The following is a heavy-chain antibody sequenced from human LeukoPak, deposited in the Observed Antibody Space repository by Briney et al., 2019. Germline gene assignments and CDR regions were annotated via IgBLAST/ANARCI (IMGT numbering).Heavy chain of an antibody. CDR1: GFTFSSYS. Sequence: GGSLRLSCAASGFTFSSYSMNWVRQAPGKGLEWVSSISSSSSYIYYADSVKGRFTISRDNAKNSLYLQMNSLRAEDTAVYYCARPQPQFCSSTNCYYMDVWGKGTTVTVSS. CDR3: ARPQPQFCSSTNCYYMDV. V-gene: IGHV3-21*01. CDR2: ISSSSSYI. J-gene: IGHJ6*03. D-gene: IGHD2-2*01.